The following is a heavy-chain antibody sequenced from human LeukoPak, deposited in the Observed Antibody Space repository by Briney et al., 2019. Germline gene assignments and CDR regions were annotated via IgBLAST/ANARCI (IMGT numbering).Heavy chain of an antibody. CDR2: TNPNSGGT. CDR1: GYTFTGYY. V-gene: IGHV1-2*02. Sequence: ASMTVSCKASGYTFTGYYMHWVRQAPGQGLEWMGWTNPNSGGTNYAQKFQGSVNMTRDTSISTAYMELSRRRSDDTAVYYCARDSSSGWYYFDYWGQGTLVTVS. J-gene: IGHJ4*02. D-gene: IGHD6-19*01. CDR3: ARDSSSGWYYFDY.